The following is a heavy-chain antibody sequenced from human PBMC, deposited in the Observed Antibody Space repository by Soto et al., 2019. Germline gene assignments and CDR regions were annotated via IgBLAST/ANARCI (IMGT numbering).Heavy chain of an antibody. CDR1: GGSISSGGYS. CDR3: ARGATSWSN. D-gene: IGHD5-12*01. Sequence: QLLLQESGSGLVKPSQTLFLTCAVSGGSISSGGYSWSWIRQPPGKGLEWIGYIYHSGSTYYNPSLKSRVTISVDRSKNQFSLKLSSVTAADTAVYYCARGATSWSNWGQGTLVTVSS. J-gene: IGHJ4*02. V-gene: IGHV4-30-2*01. CDR2: IYHSGST.